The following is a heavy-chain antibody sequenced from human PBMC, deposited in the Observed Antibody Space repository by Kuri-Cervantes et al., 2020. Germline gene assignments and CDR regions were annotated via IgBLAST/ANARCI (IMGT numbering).Heavy chain of an antibody. D-gene: IGHD3-22*01. CDR1: GFTFSSYA. CDR3: SKGGLYYYDSSGLPR. Sequence: GGSLRLSCAASGFTFSSYAMSWVRQAPGKGLEWVSAISGSGGSTYYADSVKGRFTISRDYSKNTLNLQMNSMRAEDTAVYYCSKGGLYYYDSSGLPRWGQGTLVTVSS. CDR2: ISGSGGST. J-gene: IGHJ4*02. V-gene: IGHV3-23*01.